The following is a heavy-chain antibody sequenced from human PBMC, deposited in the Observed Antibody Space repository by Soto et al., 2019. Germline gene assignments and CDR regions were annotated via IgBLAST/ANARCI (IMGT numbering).Heavy chain of an antibody. CDR1: GFTFSSYW. Sequence: GGSLRLSCAASGFTFSSYWMHWVRQAPGKGLVWVSRISSDGSSTSYADSVKGRFTISRDNAKNTLYLQMNSLRAEDTAVYYWARASPEVDYGMDVWGQGTTVTVSS. CDR3: ARASPEVDYGMDV. J-gene: IGHJ6*02. D-gene: IGHD1-26*01. CDR2: ISSDGSST. V-gene: IGHV3-74*01.